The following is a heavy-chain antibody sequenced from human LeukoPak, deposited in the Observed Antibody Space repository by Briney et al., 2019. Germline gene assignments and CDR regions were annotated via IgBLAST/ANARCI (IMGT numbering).Heavy chain of an antibody. J-gene: IGHJ6*03. Sequence: PGGSLRLSCAASGFTFSDYYMSWIRQAPGKGLEWIGSIYYSGSTYYNPSLKSRVTMSVDTSKNQFSLKLSSVTAADTAVYYCAREASRVLVSGYYYYYMDVWGKGTTVTVSS. CDR1: GFTFSDYY. CDR2: IYYSGST. V-gene: IGHV4-59*12. D-gene: IGHD3-3*02. CDR3: AREASRVLVSGYYYYYMDV.